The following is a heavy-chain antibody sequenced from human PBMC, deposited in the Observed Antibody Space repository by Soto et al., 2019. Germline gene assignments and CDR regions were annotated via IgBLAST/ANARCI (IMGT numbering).Heavy chain of an antibody. CDR2: INHSGST. J-gene: IGHJ4*02. D-gene: IGHD6-19*01. Sequence: PSETLSLTCAVYGGSFSGYYWSWIRQPPGKGLEWIGEINHSGSTNYNPSLKSRVTISVDTSKNQFSLKLSSVTAADTAVYYCARDQAGDFDYWGQGTLVTVS. CDR3: ARDQAGDFDY. CDR1: GGSFSGYY. V-gene: IGHV4-34*01.